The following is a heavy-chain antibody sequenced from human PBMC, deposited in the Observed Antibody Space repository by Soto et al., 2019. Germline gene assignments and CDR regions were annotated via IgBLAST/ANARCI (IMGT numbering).Heavy chain of an antibody. J-gene: IGHJ6*02. CDR2: INHRERT. D-gene: IGHD3-10*01. Sequence: SETLSLTCAVYGVSFSGYYWSWIRQPPGKGLEWIGEINHRERTNYNPSLRSRVTISEDASKNQFSLKVTSVTAADTAVYYCARASGGMDVWGQGTTVTVSS. CDR1: GVSFSGYY. V-gene: IGHV4-34*01. CDR3: ARASGGMDV.